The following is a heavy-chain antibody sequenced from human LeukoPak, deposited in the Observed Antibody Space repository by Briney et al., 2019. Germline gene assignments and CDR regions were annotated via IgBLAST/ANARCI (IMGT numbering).Heavy chain of an antibody. V-gene: IGHV4-59*12. CDR3: ANKLGYCSSTSCYSWFDP. J-gene: IGHJ5*02. CDR2: IYYSGST. Sequence: SETLSLTCTVSGGSISSYYWSWIRQPPGKGLEWIGYIYYSGSTNYNPSLKSRVTISVDKSKNQFSLKLSSVTAADTAVYYCANKLGYCSSTSCYSWFDPWGQGTLVTVSS. CDR1: GGSISSYY. D-gene: IGHD2-2*01.